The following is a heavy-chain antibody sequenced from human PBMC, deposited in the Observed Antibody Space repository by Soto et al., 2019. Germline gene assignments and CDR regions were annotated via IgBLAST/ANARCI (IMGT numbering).Heavy chain of an antibody. CDR1: GFTFSNAW. V-gene: IGHV3-15*01. D-gene: IGHD4-4*01. CDR3: TTVRDYSNHPLGYYYYYMDV. CDR2: IKSKTDGGTT. Sequence: EVQLVESGGGLVKPGGSLRLSCAASGFTFSNAWMSWVRQAPGKGLEWVGRIKSKTDGGTTDYAAPVKGRFTISRDDSKNTLYLQMNSLKTEDTAVYYCTTVRDYSNHPLGYYYYYMDVWAKGTTVTVSS. J-gene: IGHJ6*03.